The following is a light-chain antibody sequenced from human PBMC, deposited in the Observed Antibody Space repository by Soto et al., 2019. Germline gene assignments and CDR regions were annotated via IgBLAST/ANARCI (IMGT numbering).Light chain of an antibody. V-gene: IGKV1-6*01. Sequence: AIQMTQSPSSLSGSVGDRFTITCRASQDIRKDLAWYQQKPGKAPQILIYGASTLQTGVASRLSGSGSATDFTLTISSLQPEDSAAYYCLQDYNYPFTCGQGTKVDIK. J-gene: IGKJ2*01. CDR2: GAS. CDR1: QDIRKD. CDR3: LQDYNYPFT.